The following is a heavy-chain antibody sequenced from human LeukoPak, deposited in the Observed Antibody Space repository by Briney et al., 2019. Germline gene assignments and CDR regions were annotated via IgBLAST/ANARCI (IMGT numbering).Heavy chain of an antibody. CDR2: MYHSGNT. D-gene: IGHD2-15*01. V-gene: IGHV4-38-2*02. CDR1: GYSISSPYY. CDR3: ASLQGYCSGNRCPSPANYYYYMDV. Sequence: SETLSLTCTVSGYSISSPYYWGWIRQPPGKGLEWIGSMYHSGNTYYNPSLKSRVTMSIDTSKNQFSLKVNSVTAADTAVYYCASLQGYCSGNRCPSPANYYYYMDVWGKGTTVTVSS. J-gene: IGHJ6*03.